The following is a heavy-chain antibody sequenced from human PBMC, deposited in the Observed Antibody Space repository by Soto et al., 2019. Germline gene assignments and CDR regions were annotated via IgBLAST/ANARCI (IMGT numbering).Heavy chain of an antibody. Sequence: QVQLQQWGAGLLKPSETLSLTCAVYGGSFSGYYWSWIRQPPGKGLEWIGEINHSGSTNDNPSLKSRVTISVDPSKNQFSLKLSSVTAADTAVYYCARVTGRYYYGMDVWGQGTTVTVSS. CDR1: GGSFSGYY. J-gene: IGHJ6*02. CDR3: ARVTGRYYYGMDV. CDR2: INHSGST. V-gene: IGHV4-34*01.